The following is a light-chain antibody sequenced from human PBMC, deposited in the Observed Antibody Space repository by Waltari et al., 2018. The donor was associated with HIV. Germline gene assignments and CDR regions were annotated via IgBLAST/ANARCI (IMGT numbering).Light chain of an antibody. CDR3: QHYNHGPPLT. Sequence: ELVIRQSPATLSVFPGERATLHRRASQNVSSNLAVYHQKPGQAPRPLIFGASTSATGIPARFIGSGSGTEFTLPISGLQSEDFAVYYCQHYNHGPPLTFGGGTKVEIK. CDR2: GAS. CDR1: QNVSSN. J-gene: IGKJ4*01. V-gene: IGKV3-15*01.